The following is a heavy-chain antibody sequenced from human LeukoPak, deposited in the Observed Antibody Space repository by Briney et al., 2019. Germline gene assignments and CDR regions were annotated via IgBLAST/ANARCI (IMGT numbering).Heavy chain of an antibody. Sequence: ASAKVSCKASGYTFSSYGMSWVRQAPGQGLEWMGWISAYNGNTKYAQKFQGRVTMTTDTSTSTVYMELKSLRSDDTAVYYCARDGMVRADHYYGMDVWGQGTTVIVSS. CDR1: GYTFSSYG. J-gene: IGHJ6*02. V-gene: IGHV1-18*01. CDR3: ARDGMVRADHYYGMDV. D-gene: IGHD3-10*01. CDR2: ISAYNGNT.